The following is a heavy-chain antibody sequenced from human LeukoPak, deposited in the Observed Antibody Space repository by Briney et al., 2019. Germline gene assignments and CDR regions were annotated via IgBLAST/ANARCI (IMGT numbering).Heavy chain of an antibody. Sequence: PGGSLRLSCAASGFTFNIYGMSWVRQAPGKGLDWVSGVGGGNDIHYADSVKGRYTDSRDEAKNTVYLQMNSLRAEDTAIYFCAKDATPRNSIWHHFDSWGQGTLVTVSS. J-gene: IGHJ4*02. V-gene: IGHV3-23*01. D-gene: IGHD1-7*01. CDR2: VGGGNDI. CDR3: AKDATPRNSIWHHFDS. CDR1: GFTFNIYG.